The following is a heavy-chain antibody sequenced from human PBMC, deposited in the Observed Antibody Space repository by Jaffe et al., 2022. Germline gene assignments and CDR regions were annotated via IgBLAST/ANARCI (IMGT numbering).Heavy chain of an antibody. CDR1: GGTFSSYA. CDR3: ARGSYYYDSSGYLNWFDP. CDR2: IIPIFGTA. D-gene: IGHD3-22*01. J-gene: IGHJ5*02. V-gene: IGHV1-69*05. Sequence: QVQLVQSGAEVKKPGSSVKVSCKASGGTFSSYAISWVRQAPGQGLEWMGGIIPIFGTANYAQKFQGRVTITTDESTSTAYMELSSLRSEDTAVYYCARGSYYYDSSGYLNWFDPWGQGTLVTVSS.